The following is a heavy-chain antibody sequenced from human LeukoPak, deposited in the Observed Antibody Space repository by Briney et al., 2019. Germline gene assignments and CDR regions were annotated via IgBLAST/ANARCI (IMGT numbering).Heavy chain of an antibody. D-gene: IGHD3-10*01. V-gene: IGHV4-4*02. CDR1: GFIFSSYS. Sequence: GSLRLSCAASGFIFSSYSMNWVRQPPGKGLEWIGEIYHSGSTNYNPSLKSRVTISVDKSKNQFSLNLSSMTAADTAVYYCARVSLGLNLFYFDTWGQGTLVTVSS. CDR2: IYHSGST. J-gene: IGHJ4*02. CDR3: ARVSLGLNLFYFDT.